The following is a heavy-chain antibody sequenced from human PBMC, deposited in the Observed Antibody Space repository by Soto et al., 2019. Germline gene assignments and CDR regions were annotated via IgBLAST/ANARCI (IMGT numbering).Heavy chain of an antibody. CDR2: IIPILGIA. D-gene: IGHD3-9*01. CDR3: ARSQTYYDILTGLFDY. J-gene: IGHJ4*02. CDR1: GGTFSSYT. V-gene: IGHV1-69*02. Sequence: EASVKVSCKASGGTFSSYTISWVRQAPGQGLEWMGRIIPILGIANYAQKFQGRVTITADKSTSTAYMELSSLRSEDTAVYYCARSQTYYDILTGLFDYWGQGTLVTVSS.